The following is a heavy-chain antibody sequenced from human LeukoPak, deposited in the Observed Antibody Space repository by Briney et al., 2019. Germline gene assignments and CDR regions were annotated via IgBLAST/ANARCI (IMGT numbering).Heavy chain of an antibody. J-gene: IGHJ4*02. D-gene: IGHD4-17*01. V-gene: IGHV3-53*01. CDR3: AISNYADYGDYFSL. Sequence: GGSLRLSCAASGFTVTSNYMSWVRQAPGKGLEWVSVIYSGARGGSAYYADSVKGRFTISRDDSKNTLYLQMNSLRAEDTAVYYCAISNYADYGDYFSLWGQGTLVTVSS. CDR2: IYSGARGGSA. CDR1: GFTVTSNY.